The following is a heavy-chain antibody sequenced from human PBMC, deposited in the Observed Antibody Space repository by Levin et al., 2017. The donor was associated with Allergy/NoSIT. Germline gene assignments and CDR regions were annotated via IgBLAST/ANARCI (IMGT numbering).Heavy chain of an antibody. CDR3: ARGLGGGYNSGVGWSDY. Sequence: GGSLRLSCAASGFTFSSYAMHWVRQAPGKGLEWVAVISYDGSNKYYADSVKGRFTISRDNSKNTLYLQMNSLRAEDTAVYYCARGLGGGYNSGVGWSDYWGQGTLVTVSS. J-gene: IGHJ4*02. CDR2: ISYDGSNK. V-gene: IGHV3-30*04. CDR1: GFTFSSYA. D-gene: IGHD5-24*01.